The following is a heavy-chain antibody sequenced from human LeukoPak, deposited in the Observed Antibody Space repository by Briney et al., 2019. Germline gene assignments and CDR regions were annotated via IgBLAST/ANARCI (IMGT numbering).Heavy chain of an antibody. V-gene: IGHV3-30*03. CDR2: ISYDGSNK. CDR1: GFTFSSYW. D-gene: IGHD6-6*01. CDR3: ARAPGSIAAPPGQLDY. Sequence: GGSLRLSCAASGFTFSSYWMSWVRQAPGKGLEWVAVISYDGSNKYYADSVKGRFTISRDNSKNTLYLQMNSLRAEDTAVYYCARAPGSIAAPPGQLDYWGQGTLVTVSS. J-gene: IGHJ4*02.